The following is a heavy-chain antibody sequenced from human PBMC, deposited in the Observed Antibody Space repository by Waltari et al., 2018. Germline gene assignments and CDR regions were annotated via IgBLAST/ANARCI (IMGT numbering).Heavy chain of an antibody. CDR1: GGSISSSY. CDR2: IYYSGST. J-gene: IGHJ6*03. CDR3: ASSSSGSSWGYYYYMDV. V-gene: IGHV4-59*01. D-gene: IGHD6-13*01. Sequence: QVQLQESGPGLVKPSETLSLTCTVPGGSISSSYWSWIRQPPGKGLEWIGYIYYSGSTNYNPSLKSRVTISVDTSKNQFSLKLSSVTAADTAVYYCASSSSGSSWGYYYYMDVWGKGTTVTVSS.